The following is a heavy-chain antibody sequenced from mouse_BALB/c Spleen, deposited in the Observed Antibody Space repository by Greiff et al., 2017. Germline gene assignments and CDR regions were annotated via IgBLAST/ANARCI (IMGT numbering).Heavy chain of an antibody. CDR2: ISSGGGST. D-gene: IGHD1-2*01. CDR1: GFTFSSYA. Sequence: DVKLVESGGGLVKPGGSLKLSCAASGFTFSSYAMSWVRQSPEKRLEWVAEISSGGGSTYYPDTVKGRFTITRDNAKNTLYLQMSSLKSEDTAMYYCARPITTASFAYWGQGTLVTVSA. CDR3: ARPITTASFAY. V-gene: IGHV5-12-2*01. J-gene: IGHJ3*01.